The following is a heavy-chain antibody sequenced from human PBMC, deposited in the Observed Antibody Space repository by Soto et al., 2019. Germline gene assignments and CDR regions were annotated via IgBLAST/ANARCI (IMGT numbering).Heavy chain of an antibody. Sequence: SETLSLTCTVSGGSISRYYWSWIRQPPGKGLEWIGYMYNTGRTVYNPSFRSRVTISVDTSKNQFSLQLDSVTAADTAVYYCARDLWGYCGTDCYPLDVWGQGTTVTVSS. CDR2: MYNTGRT. V-gene: IGHV4-59*01. J-gene: IGHJ6*02. CDR3: ARDLWGYCGTDCYPLDV. D-gene: IGHD2-21*02. CDR1: GGSISRYY.